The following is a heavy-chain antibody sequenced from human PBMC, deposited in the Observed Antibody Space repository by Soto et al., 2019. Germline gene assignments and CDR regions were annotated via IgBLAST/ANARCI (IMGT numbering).Heavy chain of an antibody. V-gene: IGHV3-11*05. J-gene: IGHJ4*02. D-gene: IGHD2-21*02. CDR1: GFTFSDYY. CDR3: AKARHSGDFAGSFDS. Sequence: PGGSLRLSCAASGFTFSDYYMSWIRQAPGKGLEYISYISSSSGSTNYADSVKGRFTISRDNSKNTVYLQMNNLRVDDSAMYYCAKARHSGDFAGSFDSWGQGTLVTVSS. CDR2: ISSSSGST.